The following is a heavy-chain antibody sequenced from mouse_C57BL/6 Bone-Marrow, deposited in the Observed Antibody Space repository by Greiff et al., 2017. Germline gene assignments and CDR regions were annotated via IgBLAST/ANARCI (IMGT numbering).Heavy chain of an antibody. CDR3: TRSYYGNSYYAMDY. J-gene: IGHJ4*01. CDR2: ISSGGDYI. CDR1: GFTFSSYA. Sequence: EVHLVESGEGLVKPGGSLKLSCAASGFTFSSYAMSWVRQTPEKRLEWVAYISSGGDYIYYADTVKGRFTISRDNARNTLYLQMSSLKSEDTAMYYCTRSYYGNSYYAMDYWGQGTSVTVSS. D-gene: IGHD2-1*01. V-gene: IGHV5-9-1*02.